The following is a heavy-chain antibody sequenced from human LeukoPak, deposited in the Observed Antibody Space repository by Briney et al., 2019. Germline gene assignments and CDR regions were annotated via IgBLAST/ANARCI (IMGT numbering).Heavy chain of an antibody. CDR2: IIGNGDT. CDR3: TKGASLYATGPDF. CDR1: GFILRDFR. J-gene: IGHJ4*02. D-gene: IGHD5/OR15-5a*01. V-gene: IGHV3-23*01. Sequence: GGSLRLSCAASGFILRDFRMSWVRQAPGKGLEWVSRIIGNGDTRYADSVKGRFTIYRDNSMSTLFLQMNNLRVDDTAIYYCTKGASLYATGPDFWGPGTLVTVSS.